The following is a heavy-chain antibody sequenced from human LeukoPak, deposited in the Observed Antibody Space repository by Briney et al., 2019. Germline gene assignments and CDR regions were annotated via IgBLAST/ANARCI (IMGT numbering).Heavy chain of an antibody. CDR2: INWNGDST. V-gene: IGHV3-20*04. CDR3: ARVGWSTESYYFDY. Sequence: SGGSLRLSCAASGFTFDDYGVSWVRHAPGKWLEWVSAINWNGDSTGYADSVKGRFTISRDNAKNSLYLQMSSLRAEDTALYYCARVGWSTESYYFDYWGQGTLVTVSS. J-gene: IGHJ4*02. D-gene: IGHD2-15*01. CDR1: GFTFDDYG.